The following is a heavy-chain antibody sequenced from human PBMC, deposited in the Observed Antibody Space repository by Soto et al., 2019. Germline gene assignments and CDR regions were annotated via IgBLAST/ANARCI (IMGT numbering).Heavy chain of an antibody. CDR1: GFAFSNAW. J-gene: IGHJ4*02. V-gene: IGHV3-15*07. CDR3: TTDPVTMIVVVPSSG. D-gene: IGHD3-22*01. Sequence: PGRSLRLSRASSGFAFSNAWINSVRQAQGKGLEWVDRIKIKTDGGTTIYAAPVKGRFTISRDDSKNTLYLQMNSLKTEDTAVYYCTTDPVTMIVVVPSSGWGQGP. CDR2: IKIKTDGGTT.